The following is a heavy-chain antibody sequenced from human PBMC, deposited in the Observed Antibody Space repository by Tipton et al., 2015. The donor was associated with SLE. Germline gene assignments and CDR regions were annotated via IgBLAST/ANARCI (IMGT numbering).Heavy chain of an antibody. V-gene: IGHV4-59*12. CDR3: ARSYSSSWYWYFDL. Sequence: VKPSETLSLTCTVSGGSISSYYWSWIRQPPGKGLEWIGYIYYSGSTNYNPSLKSRVTISVDTSKNQFSLKLSSVTAADTAVYYCARSYSSSWYWYFDLWGRGTLVTVSS. CDR1: GGSISSYY. J-gene: IGHJ2*01. D-gene: IGHD6-6*01. CDR2: IYYSGST.